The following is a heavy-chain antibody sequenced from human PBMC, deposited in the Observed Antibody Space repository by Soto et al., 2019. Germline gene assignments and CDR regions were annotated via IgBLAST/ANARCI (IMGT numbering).Heavy chain of an antibody. CDR1: GFSFSTYE. CDR3: AREFSGYGNSGMGV. CDR2: ISGSGSTM. D-gene: IGHD6-13*01. V-gene: IGHV3-48*03. Sequence: PVGSLRLSCTASGFSFSTYEMNWVRQAPGKGLEWVSYISGSGSTMYYAASVKGRFTISRDNAKNSLYLQMNSLRADDTAVYYCAREFSGYGNSGMGVWGQGTTVTVSS. J-gene: IGHJ6*02.